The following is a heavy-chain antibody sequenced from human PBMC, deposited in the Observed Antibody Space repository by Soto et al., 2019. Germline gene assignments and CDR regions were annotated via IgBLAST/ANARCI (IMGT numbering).Heavy chain of an antibody. Sequence: QVQLQESGPGLVKPSETLSLTCTVSGGSISSYYWSWIRQPPGKGLEWIGYIYYSGSTNYNPSLKSRVTISVDTSKNQFSLKLSSVTAADTAAYYCARHKGAMVNFDYWGQGTLVTVSS. D-gene: IGHD5-18*01. CDR3: ARHKGAMVNFDY. CDR2: IYYSGST. CDR1: GGSISSYY. V-gene: IGHV4-59*08. J-gene: IGHJ4*02.